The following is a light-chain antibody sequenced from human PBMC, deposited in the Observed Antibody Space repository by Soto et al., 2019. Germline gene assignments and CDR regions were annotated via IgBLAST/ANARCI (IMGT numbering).Light chain of an antibody. CDR1: QSVTNRY. Sequence: EIVLTQSPGTLSLSPGERATLSCRASQSVTNRYLAWYRQKPGQAPRLLIFGASIRDTGIPDRFSGSGSGTDFTLAISRLEPEDSAVYYCQQRNNWITFGGGTKVDIK. J-gene: IGKJ4*01. CDR3: QQRNNWIT. CDR2: GAS. V-gene: IGKV3D-20*02.